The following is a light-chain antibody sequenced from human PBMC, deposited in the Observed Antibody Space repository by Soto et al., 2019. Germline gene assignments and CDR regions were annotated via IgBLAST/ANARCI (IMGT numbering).Light chain of an antibody. CDR1: QSVTSSY. J-gene: IGKJ4*01. CDR2: GAS. V-gene: IGKV3-20*01. CDR3: QQHGSSGVT. Sequence: ENVLTQSPGTLSLSPGDRATLSCRASQSVTSSYLAWYQQKPGQAPRLLIYGASSRATGIPGRFSGSGSGTDFTLTISRLEPEDFAVYYCQQHGSSGVTFGGGTKVEIK.